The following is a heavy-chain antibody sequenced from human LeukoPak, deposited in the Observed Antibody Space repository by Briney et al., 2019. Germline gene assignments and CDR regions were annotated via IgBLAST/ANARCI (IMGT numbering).Heavy chain of an antibody. J-gene: IGHJ4*02. V-gene: IGHV3-23*01. Sequence: GGSLRLSCAASGFTFSSYAVSWVRQAPGKGLEWVSGISGSGGSTNYADSVKGRFTISGDNSKNTVYLQMNSLRAEDTAVYYCAKASNIVARPFDYWGQGTLVTVSS. CDR3: AKASNIVARPFDY. CDR2: ISGSGGST. D-gene: IGHD6-6*01. CDR1: GFTFSSYA.